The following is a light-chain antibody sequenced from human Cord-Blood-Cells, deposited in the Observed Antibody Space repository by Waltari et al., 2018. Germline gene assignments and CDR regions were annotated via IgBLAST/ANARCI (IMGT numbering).Light chain of an antibody. J-gene: IGKJ2*03. Sequence: EIVLTQAPGTLSLSPGQSDTLSCRASQSVSSSYLAWYQQKPGQAPRLLIYGASSRSTGIPDRFSGSGSGTDFTLTISRLEPEDFAVYYCQHYGSSPPYSFGQGTKLEIK. CDR2: GAS. CDR3: QHYGSSPPYS. CDR1: QSVSSSY. V-gene: IGKV3-20*01.